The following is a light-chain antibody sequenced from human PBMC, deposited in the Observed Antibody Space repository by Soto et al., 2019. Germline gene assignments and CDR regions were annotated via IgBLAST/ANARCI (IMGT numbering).Light chain of an antibody. CDR3: QQSYDIPT. V-gene: IGKV1-39*01. J-gene: IGKJ5*01. CDR1: QSISNY. CDR2: AAS. Sequence: DIQMTQAPSSLSASVGDRVTITCRASQSISNYLKWYQQKPGKAPKLLIYAASSLQSGVPSRFSGSGSGTDFTLTISSLQPEDFATYYCQQSYDIPTFGQGTRLEIK.